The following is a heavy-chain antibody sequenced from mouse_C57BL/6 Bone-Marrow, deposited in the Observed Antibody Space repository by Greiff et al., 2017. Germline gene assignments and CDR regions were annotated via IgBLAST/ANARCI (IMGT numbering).Heavy chain of an antibody. CDR3: TIEIYYYGSSPYFDY. J-gene: IGHJ2*01. V-gene: IGHV6-3*01. CDR1: GFTFSDYW. Sequence: DVKVEESGGGLVQPGGSMKLSCVASGFTFSDYWMNWVRQSPEKGLEWVAQIRLKSDNYATHYAESVKGRFTISRDDSNSSVHLQMNNLRAEDTGIYYFTIEIYYYGSSPYFDYWGQGTTLTVSS. CDR2: IRLKSDNYAT. D-gene: IGHD1-1*01.